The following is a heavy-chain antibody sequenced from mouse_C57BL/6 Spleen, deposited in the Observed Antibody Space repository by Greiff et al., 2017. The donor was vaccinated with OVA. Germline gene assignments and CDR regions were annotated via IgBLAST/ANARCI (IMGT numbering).Heavy chain of an antibody. Sequence: DVKLQESGGGLVKPGGSLKLSCAASGFTFSDYGMHWVRQAPEKGLEWVAYISSGSSTIYYADTVKGRFTISRDNAKNTLFLQMTSLRSEDTAMYYCARGSSGPMDYWGQGTSVTVSS. V-gene: IGHV5-17*01. CDR1: GFTFSDYG. CDR3: ARGSSGPMDY. D-gene: IGHD3-2*02. CDR2: ISSGSSTI. J-gene: IGHJ4*01.